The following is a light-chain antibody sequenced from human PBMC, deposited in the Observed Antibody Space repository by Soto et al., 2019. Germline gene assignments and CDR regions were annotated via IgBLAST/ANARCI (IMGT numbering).Light chain of an antibody. J-gene: IGKJ1*01. CDR2: KVS. CDR1: QSPLYSDGNTY. V-gene: IGKV2-30*01. Sequence: DVVMTQSPLSLPVNLGQPASISCRSSQSPLYSDGNTYLSWFQQRTGQSPRRLIYKVSNRDSGVPDRFSGSGSGTDFTLKISRVEAEDVGVYYCMQGTHWPWTFGQGTKVEIK. CDR3: MQGTHWPWT.